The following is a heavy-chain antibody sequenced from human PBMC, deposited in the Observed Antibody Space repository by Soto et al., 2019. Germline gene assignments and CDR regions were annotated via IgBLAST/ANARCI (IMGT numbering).Heavy chain of an antibody. CDR1: GFTFSTYS. CDR3: ARERGSGWTFDY. J-gene: IGHJ4*02. Sequence: EGSLRLSCAASGFTFSTYSMNWVRQAPGKGLEWVSSISSSSTIYYADSVKGRFTISRDNVQNSLYLQMHSLRAEDTAVYYCARERGSGWTFDYWGQGTLVTVSS. D-gene: IGHD6-19*01. CDR2: ISSSSTI. V-gene: IGHV3-48*01.